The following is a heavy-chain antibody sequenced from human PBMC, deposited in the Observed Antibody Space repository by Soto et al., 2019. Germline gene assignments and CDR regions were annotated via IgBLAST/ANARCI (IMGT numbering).Heavy chain of an antibody. J-gene: IGHJ4*02. D-gene: IGHD4-17*01. CDR1: GFIVNSNY. CDR3: ARVYGDYGGFFEY. Sequence: GGSLRLSCAACGFIVNSNYMSWVRQVPGKRLEWVSVIYSGGYTHYADSVKGRFTISRHNIKNTLYLQMNSLRAEDTAVYYCARVYGDYGGFFEYWGQGTQVTVSS. V-gene: IGHV3-53*04. CDR2: IYSGGYT.